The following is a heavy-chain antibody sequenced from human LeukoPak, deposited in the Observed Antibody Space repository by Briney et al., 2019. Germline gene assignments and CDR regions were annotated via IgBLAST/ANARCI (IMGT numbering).Heavy chain of an antibody. CDR2: IYTSGST. D-gene: IGHD4-23*01. CDR3: ARTRDYGGNSDFDY. J-gene: IGHJ4*02. V-gene: IGHV4-4*07. CDR1: GGSISSYY. Sequence: TSETLSLTCTVSGGSISSYYWSWIRQPAGKGLEWIGRIYTSGSTNYNPSLKSRVTMSVDTSKNQFSLKLSSVTAADTAVYYCARTRDYGGNSDFDYWGQGTLVTVSS.